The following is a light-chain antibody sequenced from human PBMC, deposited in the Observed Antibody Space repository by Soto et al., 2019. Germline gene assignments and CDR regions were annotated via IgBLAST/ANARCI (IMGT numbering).Light chain of an antibody. CDR3: LQHNAYPRT. CDR1: QGIGND. V-gene: IGKV1-17*01. Sequence: DVQMTQSPSSVSVSVGDRVTITCRASQGIGNDLGWYQQRPGKAPNRLIYAASTLQSGVPSRFSGSGSGTEFTLTISSLQPEDFATYYCLQHNAYPRTFGQGTKVEVK. CDR2: AAS. J-gene: IGKJ1*01.